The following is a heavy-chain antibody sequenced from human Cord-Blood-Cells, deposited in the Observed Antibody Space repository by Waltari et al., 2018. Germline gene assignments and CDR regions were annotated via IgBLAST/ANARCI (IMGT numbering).Heavy chain of an antibody. V-gene: IGHV1-18*01. D-gene: IGHD2-15*01. Sequence: QVQLVQSGAEVKKPGASVKVSCKASGYTFTSYGISWVRQAPGQGLEWMGWISAYNGNTNYAQXXXXXXXXXXXXXXSTAYMELRSLRSDDTAVYYCARFIIGATFDYWGQGTLVTVSS. CDR2: ISAYNGNT. J-gene: IGHJ4*02. CDR3: ARFIIGATFDY. CDR1: GYTFTSYG.